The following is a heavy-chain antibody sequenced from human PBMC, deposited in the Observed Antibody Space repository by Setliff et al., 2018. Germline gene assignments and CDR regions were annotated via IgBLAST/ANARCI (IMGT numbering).Heavy chain of an antibody. Sequence: SETLSLTCTVSGGSISSGDYYWSWIRQPPGKGLEWIGYIYSSGSTYYNPSLKSRASISVDTSKNQFSLKLSSVTAADTAVYYCARLHYDYVWGSYRTSDYYYYYYMDVWGKGTTDTSP. CDR1: GGSISSGDYY. V-gene: IGHV4-30-4*08. CDR2: IYSSGST. CDR3: ARLHYDYVWGSYRTSDYYYYYYMDV. J-gene: IGHJ6*03. D-gene: IGHD3-16*02.